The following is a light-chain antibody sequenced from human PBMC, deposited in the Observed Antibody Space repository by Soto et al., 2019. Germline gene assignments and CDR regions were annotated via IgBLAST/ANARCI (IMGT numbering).Light chain of an antibody. Sequence: SYELTQPPSVSVAPGQTARISCGGEKMKYKSVYWYQQKPGQAPVLVVYDDSGRPSGISDRFSGSKSGNTASLTISGLQAEDKADYYCSSYTAFTTYVFGSGTKVTVL. CDR1: KMKYKS. V-gene: IGLV3-21*02. CDR3: SSYTAFTTYV. J-gene: IGLJ1*01. CDR2: DDS.